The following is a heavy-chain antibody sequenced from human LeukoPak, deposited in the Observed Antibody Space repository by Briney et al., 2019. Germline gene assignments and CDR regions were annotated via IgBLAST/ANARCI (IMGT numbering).Heavy chain of an antibody. CDR2: ISGSGGST. CDR1: GFTFSSYA. J-gene: IGHJ4*02. Sequence: PGGSLRLSCAASGFTFSSYAMNWVRQAPGKGLEWVSAISGSGGSTYYADSVKGRFTISRDNSKNTLYLQMSSLRADDTAVYYCAKGKDDSSGCYFFYWGQGTLVTVSS. D-gene: IGHD6-19*01. V-gene: IGHV3-23*01. CDR3: AKGKDDSSGCYFFY.